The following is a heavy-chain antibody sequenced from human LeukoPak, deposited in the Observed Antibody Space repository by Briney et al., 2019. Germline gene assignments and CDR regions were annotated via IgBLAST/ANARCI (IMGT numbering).Heavy chain of an antibody. D-gene: IGHD6-19*01. CDR1: GGTFSSYA. Sequence: SVKVSCKASGGTFSSYAISWVRQAPGQGLEWMGGIIPIFGTANYAQKFQGRVTITTDESTSTAYMELSSLRSEDTAVYYCARGAKQWRVDLYYYNYMDVWGKGTPVTVSS. V-gene: IGHV1-69*05. J-gene: IGHJ6*03. CDR3: ARGAKQWRVDLYYYNYMDV. CDR2: IIPIFGTA.